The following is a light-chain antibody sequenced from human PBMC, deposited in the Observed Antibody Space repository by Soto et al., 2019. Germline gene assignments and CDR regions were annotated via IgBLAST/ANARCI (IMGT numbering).Light chain of an antibody. J-gene: IGLJ2*01. CDR3: QSYDSSLSGSV. CDR2: GNN. V-gene: IGLV1-40*01. CDR1: SSNIGAGYD. Sequence: QSVLTQPPSVSGAPGQRVTISCTGSSSNIGAGYDVHWYQQLPGTAPKFLIYGNNNRPSGVPDRFSGSKSGTSASLAITGLQAEDEADYYCQSYDSSLSGSVFGGGTKVTVL.